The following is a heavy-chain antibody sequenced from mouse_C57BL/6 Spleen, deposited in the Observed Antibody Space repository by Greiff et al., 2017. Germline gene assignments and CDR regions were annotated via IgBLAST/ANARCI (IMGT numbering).Heavy chain of an antibody. CDR1: GYTFTSYW. Sequence: QVQLQQPGAELVKPGASVKLSCKASGYTFTSYWMHWVKQRPGQGLEWIGMIHPNSGSTNYNEKSKSKATLTVDKSSSTAYMQLSSLTSEDSAVYYCASHYYGSSYWYFDVWGTGTTVTVSS. D-gene: IGHD1-1*01. V-gene: IGHV1-64*01. CDR2: IHPNSGST. J-gene: IGHJ1*03. CDR3: ASHYYGSSYWYFDV.